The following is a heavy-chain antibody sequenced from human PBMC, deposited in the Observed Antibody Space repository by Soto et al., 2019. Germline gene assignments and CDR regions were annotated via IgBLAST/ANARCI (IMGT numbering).Heavy chain of an antibody. Sequence: EVQLLESGGGLVQPGGSLRLSCAASGFTFSSYAMSWVRQAPGKGLEWVSAISGSGGSTYYADSVKGRFTISRYTSKNTLYLQINSLRAEDTAVYYCAIKNWNLGHDACDIWGQGTMVTVSS. CDR1: GFTFSSYA. CDR3: AIKNWNLGHDACDI. CDR2: ISGSGGST. V-gene: IGHV3-23*01. D-gene: IGHD1-1*01. J-gene: IGHJ3*02.